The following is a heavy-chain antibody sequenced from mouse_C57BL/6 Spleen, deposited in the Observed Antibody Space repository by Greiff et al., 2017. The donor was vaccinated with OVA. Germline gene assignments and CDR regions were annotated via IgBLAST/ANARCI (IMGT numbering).Heavy chain of an antibody. CDR2: INPNNGGT. CDR3: ARLYGNHLYFDV. Sequence: VQLQQSGPELVKPGASVKISCKASGYTFTDYYMNWVKQSHGKSLEWIGDINPNNGGTSYNQKFKGKATLTVDKSSSTAYIELRSLTSEDSAVYYCARLYGNHLYFDVWGTGTTVTVSS. CDR1: GYTFTDYY. J-gene: IGHJ1*03. V-gene: IGHV1-26*01. D-gene: IGHD2-1*01.